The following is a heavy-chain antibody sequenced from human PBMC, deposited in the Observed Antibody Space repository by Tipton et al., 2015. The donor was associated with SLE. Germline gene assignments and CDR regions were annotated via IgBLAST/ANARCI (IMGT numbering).Heavy chain of an antibody. CDR1: GFTFSSYS. CDR2: IYSGGGT. D-gene: IGHD3-10*02. J-gene: IGHJ6*02. Sequence: SLRLPCAASGFTFSSYSMNWVRQAPGKGLEWVSGIYSGGGTFYADSVKGRFTISRDSSENTLFLQMNSLRAEDTAVYYCAKDMGHITMSQGFHRTYYHGMDVWGQGTTVTVSS. CDR3: AKDMGHITMSQGFHRTYYHGMDV. V-gene: IGHV3-23*03.